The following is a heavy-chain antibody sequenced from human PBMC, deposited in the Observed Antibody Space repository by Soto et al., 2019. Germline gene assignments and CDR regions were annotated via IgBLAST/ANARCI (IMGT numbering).Heavy chain of an antibody. D-gene: IGHD2-15*01. CDR2: ISSSSSTI. V-gene: IGHV3-48*01. J-gene: IGHJ6*03. Sequence: GGSLRLSCAASGFTFSSYSMNWVRQAPGKGLEWVSYISSSSSTIYYADSVKGRFTISRDNAENSLYLQMNSLRAEDTAVYYCARDSNCSGGSCYSLPEYYMDVWGKGTTVTVSS. CDR1: GFTFSSYS. CDR3: ARDSNCSGGSCYSLPEYYMDV.